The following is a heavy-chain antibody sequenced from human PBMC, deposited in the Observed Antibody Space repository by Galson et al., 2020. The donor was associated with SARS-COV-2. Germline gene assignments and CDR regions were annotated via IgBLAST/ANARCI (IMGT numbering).Heavy chain of an antibody. CDR2: IYSGGST. J-gene: IGHJ6*02. CDR1: GFTVSSNY. CDR3: ARAPTVTTLCSYYYGMDV. Sequence: GESLKISCAASGFTVSSNYMSWVRQAPGKGLEWVSVIYSGGSTYYADSVKGRFTISRDNSKNTLYLQMNSLRAEDTAVYYCARAPTVTTLCSYYYGMDVWGQGTTVTVSS. D-gene: IGHD4-17*01. V-gene: IGHV3-53*01.